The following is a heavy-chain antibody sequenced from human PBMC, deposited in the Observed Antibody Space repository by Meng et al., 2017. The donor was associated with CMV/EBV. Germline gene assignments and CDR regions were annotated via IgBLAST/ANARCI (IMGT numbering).Heavy chain of an antibody. CDR2: INPNSGGT. D-gene: IGHD5-12*01. CDR3: ARSGYDFYYFDY. V-gene: IGHV1-2*02. J-gene: IGHJ4*02. Sequence: QAQLVQSGAAVKKPGAPVKVPCKASGYTFTGYYMHWVRHAPGQGLEWMGWINPNSGGTNYAQKFQGRVTMTRDTSISTAYMELSRLRSDDTAVYYCARSGYDFYYFDYWGQGTLVTVSS. CDR1: GYTFTGYY.